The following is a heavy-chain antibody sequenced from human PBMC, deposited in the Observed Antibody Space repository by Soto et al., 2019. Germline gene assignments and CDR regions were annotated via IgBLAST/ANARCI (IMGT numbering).Heavy chain of an antibody. J-gene: IGHJ4*02. V-gene: IGHV4-34*09. D-gene: IGHD2-2*01. CDR3: ATSGPGGYCSTTSCYDS. Sequence: SETLSLTCAVYGGSFSGYYWSLIRQPPGKGLEWIGEINYSGSTNYNPSLKSRVSISVDASKNQFSLNLSSVTAADTAVYYCATSGPGGYCSTTSCYDSWGQGTLVTVSS. CDR2: INYSGST. CDR1: GGSFSGYY.